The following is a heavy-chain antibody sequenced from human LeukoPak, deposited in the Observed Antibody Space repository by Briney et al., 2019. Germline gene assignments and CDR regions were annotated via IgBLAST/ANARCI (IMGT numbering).Heavy chain of an antibody. CDR1: GGSISSYY. CDR2: IFYSGRT. V-gene: IGHV4-59*01. CDR3: ARGQEYIYGYTVTELGSRYFDY. Sequence: PSETLSLTCSVSGGSISSYYWSWIRQPPGKGLEWIGYIFYSGRTSYNPSLKSRVTISVDTSKNHFSLTLSSVTAADTAVYYCARGQEYIYGYTVTELGSRYFDYWGQGTLVTVSS. J-gene: IGHJ4*02. D-gene: IGHD5-18*01.